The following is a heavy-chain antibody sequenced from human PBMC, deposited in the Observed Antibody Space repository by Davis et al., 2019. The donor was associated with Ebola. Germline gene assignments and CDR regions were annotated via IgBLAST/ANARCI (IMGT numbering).Heavy chain of an antibody. D-gene: IGHD3-16*01. CDR3: ARSLMITFGGAKGAFDI. V-gene: IGHV4-39*01. J-gene: IGHJ3*02. Sequence: SETLSLTCTVSGDSITSSGYYWDWIRQPPGKGLEWIGSIYYSGSTYYNPSLKSRVTISVDTSKNQFSLKLSSVTAADTAVYYCARSLMITFGGAKGAFDIWGQGTMVTVSS. CDR1: GDSITSSGYY. CDR2: IYYSGST.